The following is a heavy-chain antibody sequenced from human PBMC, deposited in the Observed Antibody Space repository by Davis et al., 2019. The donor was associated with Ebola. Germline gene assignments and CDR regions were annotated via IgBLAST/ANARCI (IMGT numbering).Heavy chain of an antibody. J-gene: IGHJ5*02. Sequence: MPSETLSLTCAVYGGSFSGYYWSWIRQPPGKGLEWIGSIYYSGSTYYNPSLKSRVTISVDTSKNQFSLKLSSVTAADTAVYYCARGMGYGGLDPWGQGTLVTVSS. D-gene: IGHD4-23*01. CDR1: GGSFSGYY. V-gene: IGHV4-34*01. CDR2: IYYSGST. CDR3: ARGMGYGGLDP.